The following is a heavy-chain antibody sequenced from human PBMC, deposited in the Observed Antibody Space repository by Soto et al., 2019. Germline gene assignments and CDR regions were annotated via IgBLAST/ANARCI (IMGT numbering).Heavy chain of an antibody. D-gene: IGHD6-13*01. V-gene: IGHV4-59*01. CDR3: ARDNAAGTSNFDY. CDR2: IYYSGST. CDR1: GGSISRYY. J-gene: IGHJ4*02. Sequence: PSETLSLTCTVSGGSISRYYWSWIRQPPGKGLEWIGYIYYSGSTNYNPSLKSRVTISVDTSKNQFSLKLSSVTAADTAVYYCARDNAAGTSNFDYWGQGTLVNVSS.